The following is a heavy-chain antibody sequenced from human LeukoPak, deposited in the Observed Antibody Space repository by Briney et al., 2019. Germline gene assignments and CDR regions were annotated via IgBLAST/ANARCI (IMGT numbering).Heavy chain of an antibody. CDR2: ISGSGGGT. V-gene: IGHV3-23*01. CDR3: AKAFSAYENWPPNWFDP. J-gene: IGHJ5*02. Sequence: PGGSLRLSCAASGFTFSTFAMSWVRQASGKGLDWVSAISGSGGGTYYADSVKGRLTISRDNSKNSLYLQMSSLRAEDTAVYYCAKAFSAYENWPPNWFDPWGQGTLVTVSS. D-gene: IGHD5-12*01. CDR1: GFTFSTFA.